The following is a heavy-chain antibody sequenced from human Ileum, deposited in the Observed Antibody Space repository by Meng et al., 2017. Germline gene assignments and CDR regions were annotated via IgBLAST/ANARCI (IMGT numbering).Heavy chain of an antibody. Sequence: QVQLQGSGPGLVKPSQTLSLTCTGSGDSISSGGYYWTWIRQHPGKGLEWIGYIYSSGGTYYTPSLKSLVTISLDTSKNQFSLRLSSVTAADTAVYYCARIGFCSGRSCYGFFDYWGQGTLVTVSS. D-gene: IGHD2-15*01. CDR3: ARIGFCSGRSCYGFFDY. CDR2: IYSSGGT. J-gene: IGHJ4*02. CDR1: GDSISSGGYY. V-gene: IGHV4-31*01.